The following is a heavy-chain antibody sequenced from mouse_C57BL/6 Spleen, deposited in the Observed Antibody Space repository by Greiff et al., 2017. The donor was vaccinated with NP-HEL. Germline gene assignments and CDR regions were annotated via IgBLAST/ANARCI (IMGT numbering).Heavy chain of an antibody. J-gene: IGHJ1*03. CDR1: GFTFSDYY. CDR2: INYDGSST. D-gene: IGHD1-1*01. V-gene: IGHV5-16*01. Sequence: EVNVVESEGGLVQPGSSMKLSCTASGFTFSDYYMAWVRQVPEKGLEWVANINYDGSSTYYLASLKSRFIISRDNAKNILYLQMSSLKSEDTATDYCARDTGSSYWDFDVWGTGTTVTVSS. CDR3: ARDTGSSYWDFDV.